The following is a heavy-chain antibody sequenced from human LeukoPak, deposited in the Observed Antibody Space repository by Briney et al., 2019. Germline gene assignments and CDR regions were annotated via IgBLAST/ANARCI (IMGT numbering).Heavy chain of an antibody. CDR2: IKQDGSGK. V-gene: IGHV3-7*01. CDR1: GFTFSTYW. D-gene: IGHD4-23*01. Sequence: GGSLRLSCAASGFTFSTYWMSWVRQAAGKGLEWVANIKQDGSGKYYMDSVKGRFTISRDNDKNSLYLQMKSLSAEDTAMYYCARDSGGNDYWGQGTLVTVSS. CDR3: ARDSGGNDY. J-gene: IGHJ4*02.